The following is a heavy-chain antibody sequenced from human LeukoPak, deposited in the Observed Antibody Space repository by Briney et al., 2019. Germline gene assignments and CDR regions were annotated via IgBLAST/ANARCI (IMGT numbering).Heavy chain of an antibody. Sequence: SETLSLTCTVSGGSISNYYWGWIRQPPGKGLEWIGYIYYSGSTSYNPSLRSRVTISVDTSKNQFSLKLSSVTAADTAVYYCARVTTTVTTLWFDPWGQGTLVTVSS. CDR1: GGSISNYY. V-gene: IGHV4-59*01. CDR2: IYYSGST. J-gene: IGHJ5*02. D-gene: IGHD4-17*01. CDR3: ARVTTTVTTLWFDP.